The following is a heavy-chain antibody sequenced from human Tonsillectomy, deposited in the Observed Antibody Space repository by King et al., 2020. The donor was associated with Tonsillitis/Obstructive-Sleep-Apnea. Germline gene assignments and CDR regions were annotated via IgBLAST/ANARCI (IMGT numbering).Heavy chain of an antibody. V-gene: IGHV3-21*01. CDR1: GFTFSSYS. D-gene: IGHD1-26*01. J-gene: IGHJ3*02. CDR2: ISYSSGYI. CDR3: ARGHSGSYPRTGGFDI. Sequence: VQLVESGGGLVKPGGSLRLSCAASGFTFSSYSMNWVRQAPGKGLEWVSSISYSSGYIYYADSVKGRFTVSRDNAKNSLYVQMNSLRAEDTAVYYCARGHSGSYPRTGGFDIWGQGTMVTVSS.